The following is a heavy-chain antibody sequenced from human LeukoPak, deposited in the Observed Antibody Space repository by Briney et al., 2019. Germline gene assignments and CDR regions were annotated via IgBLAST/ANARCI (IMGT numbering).Heavy chain of an antibody. CDR1: GGSISSYY. Sequence: SETLSLTCTVSGGSISSYYWSWIRQPPGKRLEWIGYIYYNGSPNYNPSLKSRVTISVDTSKNQFSLNLSSVTAADTAVYYCARDLLSTAGYFDYWGQGTLVTVSS. D-gene: IGHD6-19*01. V-gene: IGHV4-59*01. CDR2: IYYNGSP. J-gene: IGHJ4*02. CDR3: ARDLLSTAGYFDY.